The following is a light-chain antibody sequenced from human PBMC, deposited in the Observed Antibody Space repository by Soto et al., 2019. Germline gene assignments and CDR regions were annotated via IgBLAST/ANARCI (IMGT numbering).Light chain of an antibody. Sequence: QSVLTQPPSVSGSPGQSVTISCTGTSSDVGNFHRVSWYQQPPGSAPKLVIYEVNNRPSGVPSRFSGSKSAKTASLTITGLQAEDEADYFCSLSTSRGTIFGGGTKVTVL. V-gene: IGLV2-18*01. CDR1: SSDVGNFHR. CDR2: EVN. CDR3: SLSTSRGTI. J-gene: IGLJ2*01.